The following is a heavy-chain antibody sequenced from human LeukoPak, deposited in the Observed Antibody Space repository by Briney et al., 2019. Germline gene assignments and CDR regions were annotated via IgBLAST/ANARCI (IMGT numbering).Heavy chain of an antibody. CDR2: ISWDGGST. V-gene: IGHV3-43D*03. Sequence: GSLRLSCAASGFTVSSNYMSWVRQAPGKGLEWVSLISWDGGSTYYADSVKGRFTISRDNSKNSLYLQMNSLRAEDTALYYCAKDISGSGYWYFDLWGRGTLVTVSS. CDR3: AKDISGSGYWYFDL. CDR1: GFTVSSNY. D-gene: IGHD3-10*01. J-gene: IGHJ2*01.